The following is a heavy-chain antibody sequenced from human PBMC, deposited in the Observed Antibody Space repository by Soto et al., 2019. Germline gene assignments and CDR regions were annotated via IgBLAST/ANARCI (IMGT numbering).Heavy chain of an antibody. D-gene: IGHD4-17*01. J-gene: IGHJ4*02. V-gene: IGHV3-21*01. CDR3: ARDAYHYGDYALLDY. Sequence: EVQLVESGGGLVKPGGSLRLSCAASGFTFSSYSMNWVRQAPGKGLEWVSSISSSSSYIYYADSVKGRFTISRDNAKNSLFLQMNSLRAEDTAVYYCARDAYHYGDYALLDYWGQATLVTVSS. CDR1: GFTFSSYS. CDR2: ISSSSSYI.